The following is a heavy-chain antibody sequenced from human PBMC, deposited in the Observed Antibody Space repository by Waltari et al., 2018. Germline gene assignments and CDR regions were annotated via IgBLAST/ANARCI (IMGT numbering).Heavy chain of an antibody. J-gene: IGHJ4*02. CDR2: LYTSGST. CDR1: GGSISSGTFY. CDR3: ARDRGGYRYGRTFDY. D-gene: IGHD5-18*01. Sequence: QVQLQESGPGLVKPSQTLSLTCTVSGGSISSGTFYWSWNRQPAGRGLEGVGYLYTSGSTNYNPSLKSRVTISVDTSKNQFSLKLNSVTAADTAVYYCARDRGGYRYGRTFDYWGQGTLVTVSS. V-gene: IGHV4-61*09.